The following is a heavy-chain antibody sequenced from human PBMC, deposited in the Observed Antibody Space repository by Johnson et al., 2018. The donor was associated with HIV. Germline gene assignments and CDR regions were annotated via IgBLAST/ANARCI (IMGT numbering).Heavy chain of an antibody. V-gene: IGHV3-30-3*01. CDR2: ISYDGSNK. J-gene: IGHJ3*02. CDR3: AREGRRDALDI. CDR1: GFTFSSYA. Sequence: QMQLVESGGGVVQPGRSLRLSCAASGFTFSSYAMHWVRQAPGKGLEWVAVISYDGSNKYYADSVKGRFTISRDNSKNTLYLQMNSLRAEDTAVYYCAREGRRDALDIWGRGTMVTVSS.